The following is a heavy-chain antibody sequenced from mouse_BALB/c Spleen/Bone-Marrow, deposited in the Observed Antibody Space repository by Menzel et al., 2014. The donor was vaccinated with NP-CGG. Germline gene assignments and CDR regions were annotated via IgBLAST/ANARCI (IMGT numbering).Heavy chain of an antibody. J-gene: IGHJ2*01. CDR2: IDPANGNT. V-gene: IGHV14-3*02. D-gene: IGHD1-1*01. CDR3: ARSYGSSPFDY. CDR1: GFNIKDTY. Sequence: VQLQQSGAELVKPGASVKLSCTASGFNIKDTYMHWVKQRPEQGLEWIGRIDPANGNTKYDPKFQGKATITADTSSNTAYLHLSSLTSEDTAVYYCARSYGSSPFDYWGQGTTLTVSS.